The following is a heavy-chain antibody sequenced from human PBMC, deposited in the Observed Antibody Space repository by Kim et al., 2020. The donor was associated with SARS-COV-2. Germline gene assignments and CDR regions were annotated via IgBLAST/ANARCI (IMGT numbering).Heavy chain of an antibody. D-gene: IGHD3-10*01. CDR2: MSYTGST. CDR1: GASVSSDHYY. V-gene: IGHV4-61*01. CDR3: ARGSGYRFYAMYV. J-gene: IGHJ6*02. Sequence: SETLSLTCAVSGASVSSDHYYWTWIRQTPGKGLEWIGYMSYTGSTKYNPSLNSRVTISVDTSKNQFSLRLTSVSGADTAVYYCARGSGYRFYAMYVWGQGTTVTVSS.